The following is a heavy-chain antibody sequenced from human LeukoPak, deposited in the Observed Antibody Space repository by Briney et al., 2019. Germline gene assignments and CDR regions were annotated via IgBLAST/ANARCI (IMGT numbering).Heavy chain of an antibody. J-gene: IGHJ4*02. CDR3: AKDNPPYGDYVFDY. CDR1: GFTFSSYG. D-gene: IGHD4-17*01. CDR2: IWYDGSNK. Sequence: PGRSLRLSCAASGFTFSSYGMHWVRQAPGKGLEWVAVIWYDGSNKYYADSVKGRFTISRDNSKNTLYLQMNSLRAEDTAVHYCAKDNPPYGDYVFDYWGQGTLVTVSS. V-gene: IGHV3-33*06.